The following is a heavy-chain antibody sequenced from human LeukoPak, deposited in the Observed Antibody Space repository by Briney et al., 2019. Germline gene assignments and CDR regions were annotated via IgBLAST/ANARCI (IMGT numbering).Heavy chain of an antibody. V-gene: IGHV3-7*01. J-gene: IGHJ4*02. CDR1: GFTFSSYG. CDR3: ARALDY. Sequence: GGTLRLSCAASGFTFSSYGMSWVRQAPGKGLEWVANINQDGSEKYYVESVKGRFTISRDNTKNSLFLQMNSLRVEDTAVYYCARALDYWGQGTLVTVSS. CDR2: INQDGSEK.